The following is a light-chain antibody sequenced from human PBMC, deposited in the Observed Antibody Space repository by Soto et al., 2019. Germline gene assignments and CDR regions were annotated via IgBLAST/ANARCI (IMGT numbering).Light chain of an antibody. Sequence: EIVLTQSPGTLSLSPGERATLSCRASQSVSSSYLAWYQQKPGQTPRLLIYGASTRATGIPDRFSGSGSGTDFTFTINRLEPEDFAVYYCHQYGSSPGTFGPGTKVVIK. CDR2: GAS. CDR1: QSVSSSY. J-gene: IGKJ3*01. V-gene: IGKV3-20*01. CDR3: HQYGSSPGT.